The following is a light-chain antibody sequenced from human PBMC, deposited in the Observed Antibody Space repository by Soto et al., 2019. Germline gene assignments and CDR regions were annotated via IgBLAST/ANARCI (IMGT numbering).Light chain of an antibody. V-gene: IGKV3-15*01. CDR1: QSVSSN. Sequence: EIVMTQSPATLSLSPGERATLSCRASQSVSSNLAWYQQKPGQAPRLLIYGASTRATGIPARFSGSGSGTEFTLTISSLQSEDLAVYYCQQYNNWPPWTFGQGTKVEIK. CDR2: GAS. CDR3: QQYNNWPPWT. J-gene: IGKJ1*01.